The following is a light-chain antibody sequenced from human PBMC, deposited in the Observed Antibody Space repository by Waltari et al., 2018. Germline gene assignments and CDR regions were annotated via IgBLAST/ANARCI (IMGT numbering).Light chain of an antibody. CDR3: LTSDTTNGWV. CDR1: SGRIDSRY. V-gene: IGLV6-57*03. Sequence: ILTQPHSVSESPGKTVTISCTRTSGRIDSRYVQWIQQRRGSAPKTVIYEDDQAPSGVPGRFSGSIDRSSNSASLSISDLQFEDEADDFWLTSDTTNGWVFGGGTRLTV. J-gene: IGLJ3*02. CDR2: EDD.